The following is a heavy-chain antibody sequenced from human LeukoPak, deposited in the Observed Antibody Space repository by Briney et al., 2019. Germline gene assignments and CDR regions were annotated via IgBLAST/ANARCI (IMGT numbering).Heavy chain of an antibody. Sequence: SETLSLTCAVYGGSFSGYYWSWIRQPPGKGLEWIGEINHSGSTNYNPSLKSRVTISVDTSKNQFSLKLSSVTAADTAVYYCVETTNYYGMDVWGQGTTVIVSS. CDR3: VETTNYYGMDV. J-gene: IGHJ6*02. CDR1: GGSFSGYY. V-gene: IGHV4-34*01. CDR2: INHSGST. D-gene: IGHD1-1*01.